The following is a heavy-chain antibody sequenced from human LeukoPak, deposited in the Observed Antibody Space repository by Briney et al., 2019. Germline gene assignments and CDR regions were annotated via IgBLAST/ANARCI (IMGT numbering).Heavy chain of an antibody. CDR1: GYTFTSYA. Sequence: ASVKVSCKASGYTFTSYAMHWVRQAPGQRLEWMGWINAGNGNTKYSQKFQGRVTITRDTSASTAYMELSSLRSEDTAVYYCARESPLILGDAFDIWGQGTMVTVSS. CDR2: INAGNGNT. V-gene: IGHV1-3*01. D-gene: IGHD7-27*01. CDR3: ARESPLILGDAFDI. J-gene: IGHJ3*02.